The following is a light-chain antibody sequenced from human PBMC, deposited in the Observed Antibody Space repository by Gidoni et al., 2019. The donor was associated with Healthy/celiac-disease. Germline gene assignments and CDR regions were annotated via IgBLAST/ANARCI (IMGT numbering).Light chain of an antibody. CDR3: EQYGRSPRT. J-gene: IGKJ1*01. CDR1: QSVGSNY. V-gene: IGKV3-20*01. Sequence: EIVLTQAPGTVSLSPGERATLSVRASQSVGSNYLAWFKQKTGQAPRLLIHGASTRIAGTPNRFSGSGSGTHVTLAINRLEPEDFAVYFCEQYGRSPRTFGQXTKVEFK. CDR2: GAS.